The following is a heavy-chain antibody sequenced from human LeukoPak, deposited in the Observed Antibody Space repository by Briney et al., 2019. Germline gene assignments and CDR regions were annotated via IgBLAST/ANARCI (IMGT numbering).Heavy chain of an antibody. V-gene: IGHV1-46*01. Sequence: ASVKVSCKASGYTFTSYYMHWVRQAPGQGLEWMGIINPSGGSTSYAQKFQGRVTMTRDTSTSTVYMELSSLRSEDTAVYYCAREDYDILTGNWFDRWGQGTLVTVSS. CDR1: GYTFTSYY. D-gene: IGHD3-9*01. J-gene: IGHJ5*02. CDR3: AREDYDILTGNWFDR. CDR2: INPSGGST.